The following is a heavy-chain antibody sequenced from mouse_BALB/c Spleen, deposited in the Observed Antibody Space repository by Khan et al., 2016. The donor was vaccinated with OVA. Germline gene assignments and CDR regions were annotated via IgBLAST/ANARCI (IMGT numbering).Heavy chain of an antibody. CDR3: ASPFTGSFAY. CDR1: GFTFSAYS. Sequence: EVQLVESGGDLMKPGGSLKLSCAASGFTFSAYSMSWVRQTPDKRLEWVASINSDGYYTYYPDSVQGRFTISRNNAKNTLSLQMNSRKSADTAIYYCASPFTGSFAYWGQGTLVTVSA. CDR2: INSDGYYT. J-gene: IGHJ3*01. D-gene: IGHD4-1*01. V-gene: IGHV5-6*01.